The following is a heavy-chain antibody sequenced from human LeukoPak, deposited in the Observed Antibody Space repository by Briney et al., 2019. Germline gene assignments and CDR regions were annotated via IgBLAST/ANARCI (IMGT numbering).Heavy chain of an antibody. CDR3: ARGKDHDFWNPFDF. CDR1: GSTFISYL. D-gene: IGHD3-3*01. CDR2: IDGSGGSP. J-gene: IGHJ4*02. V-gene: IGHV3-23*01. Sequence: GGSLRLSCEASGSTFISYLIHWVRQAPGKGLEWVSGIDGSGGSPPSADSVKGRFTISRDISKNTLYLQMDSLRAEDTAAYYCARGKDHDFWNPFDFWGQGTLVTVSS.